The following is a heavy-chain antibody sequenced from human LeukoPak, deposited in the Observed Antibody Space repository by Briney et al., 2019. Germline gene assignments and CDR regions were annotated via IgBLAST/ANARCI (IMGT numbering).Heavy chain of an antibody. CDR1: GFTFSSYW. D-gene: IGHD1-7*01. J-gene: IGHJ4*02. Sequence: GSLRLSCAASGFTFSSYWMSWVRQAPGKGLEWVASIKRDGSEEYYVDSVKGRFTISRDNAKNSVYLQMNSLRAEDTAVYYCASTWNYLYFDYWGQGTLVTVSS. CDR3: ASTWNYLYFDY. CDR2: IKRDGSEE. V-gene: IGHV3-7*01.